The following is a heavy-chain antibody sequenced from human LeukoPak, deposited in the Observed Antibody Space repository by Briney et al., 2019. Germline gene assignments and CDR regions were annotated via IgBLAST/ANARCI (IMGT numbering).Heavy chain of an antibody. V-gene: IGHV3-21*01. CDR1: GFIFSSYS. Sequence: PGGSLRLSCAASGFIFSSYSMNWVRPAPGKGLAGVSSISSSSSYIYYADSVKGRFTISRDNARNSLFLQMNSLRAEDTAVYYCARDVQVATIYPLDYWGQGTLVTVSS. CDR2: ISSSSSYI. J-gene: IGHJ4*02. CDR3: ARDVQVATIYPLDY. D-gene: IGHD5-12*01.